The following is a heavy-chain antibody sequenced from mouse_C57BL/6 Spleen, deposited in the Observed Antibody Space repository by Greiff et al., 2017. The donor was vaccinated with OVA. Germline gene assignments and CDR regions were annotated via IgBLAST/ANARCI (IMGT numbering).Heavy chain of an antibody. J-gene: IGHJ3*01. CDR1: GFSFTSYG. CDR3: AKDDYSNYPFAY. CDR2: IWGDGST. V-gene: IGHV2-3*01. Sequence: VQLVESGPGLVAPSQSLSITCTASGFSFTSYGVRWVRQPPGKGLEWLGVIWGDGSTNYHSALISRLSSSKDNSKSQVFLKLNRLQTYDTDTYYCAKDDYSNYPFAYWGQGTLVTVSA. D-gene: IGHD2-5*01.